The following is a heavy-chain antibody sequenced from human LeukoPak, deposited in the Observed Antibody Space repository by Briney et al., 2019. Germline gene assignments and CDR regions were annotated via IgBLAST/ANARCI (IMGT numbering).Heavy chain of an antibody. J-gene: IGHJ6*02. CDR3: AKDNQFQLTIYGMDV. V-gene: IGHV3-23*01. CDR1: GFTFSSYA. CDR2: ISGSGGST. Sequence: GGSLRLSCAASGFTFSSYAMSWVRQAPGKGLEWVSAISGSGGSTYYAVSVKGRFTISRDNSKNTLYLQMNSLRAEDTAVYYCAKDNQFQLTIYGMDVWGQGTTVTVSS. D-gene: IGHD2-2*01.